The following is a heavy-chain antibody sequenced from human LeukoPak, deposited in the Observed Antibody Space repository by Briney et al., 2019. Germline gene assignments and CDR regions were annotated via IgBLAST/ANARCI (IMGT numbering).Heavy chain of an antibody. Sequence: GGSLRLSCAASGFTFSSYAMSWVRQALGKGLEWVSAISGSGGSTYYADSVKGRFTISRDNSKNTLYLQMNSLRAEDTAVYYCARISRGSGYYSQFDYWGQGTLVTVSS. D-gene: IGHD3-22*01. CDR3: ARISRGSGYYSQFDY. V-gene: IGHV3-23*01. J-gene: IGHJ4*02. CDR2: ISGSGGST. CDR1: GFTFSSYA.